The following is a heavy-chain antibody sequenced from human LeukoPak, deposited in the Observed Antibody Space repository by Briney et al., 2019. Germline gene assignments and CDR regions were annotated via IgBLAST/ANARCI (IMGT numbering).Heavy chain of an antibody. D-gene: IGHD3-22*01. Sequence: GESLKISCKGSGYSFTSYWIGWVRQMPGKGLEWMGIIYPGDSDTRYSPSFQGQVTISADKSISTAYLQWSSLKASDTAMYYCASGFITMIVAGVGSNAFDIWGQGTMVTVSS. CDR2: IYPGDSDT. V-gene: IGHV5-51*01. CDR1: GYSFTSYW. J-gene: IGHJ3*02. CDR3: ASGFITMIVAGVGSNAFDI.